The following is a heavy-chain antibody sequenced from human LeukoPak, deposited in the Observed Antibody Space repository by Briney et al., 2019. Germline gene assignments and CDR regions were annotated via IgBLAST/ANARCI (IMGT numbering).Heavy chain of an antibody. CDR3: AGGSRGTLLGLVAAFDI. D-gene: IGHD2-15*01. CDR2: INPNSVGT. V-gene: IGHV1-2*02. J-gene: IGHJ3*02. Sequence: GASVKVSCKASGYTLTGYYMHWVRQAPGQGLEWMGGINPNSVGTNYAQKLQGRVTITAGKSTRTAYMERSSLRSEDTAVYYCAGGSRGTLLGLVAAFDIWGQGTMVTVSS. CDR1: GYTLTGYY.